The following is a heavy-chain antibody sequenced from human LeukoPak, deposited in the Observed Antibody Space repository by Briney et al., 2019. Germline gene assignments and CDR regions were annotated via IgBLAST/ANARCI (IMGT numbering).Heavy chain of an antibody. J-gene: IGHJ2*01. V-gene: IGHV3-48*01. Sequence: GGSLRLPCAASGFTVSSNYMSWVRQAPGKGLEWVSYISSSSSTIYYADSVKGRFTISRDNAKNSLYLQMNSLRAEDTAVYYCARDPGQYWYFDLWGRGTLVTVSS. CDR3: ARDPGQYWYFDL. CDR1: GFTVSSNY. CDR2: ISSSSSTI.